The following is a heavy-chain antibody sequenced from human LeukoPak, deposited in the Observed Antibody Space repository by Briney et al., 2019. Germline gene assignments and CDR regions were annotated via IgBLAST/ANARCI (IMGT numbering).Heavy chain of an antibody. CDR2: IWYDGSNE. D-gene: IGHD3-22*01. CDR3: ARDPQYYYDSSGYYDY. CDR1: GFTFSSYG. Sequence: GRSLRLSCAASGFTFSSYGMHWVRQAPGKGLEWVAVIWYDGSNEYYADSVKGRFTISRDNSKNTLYLQMNSLRAEDTAVYYCARDPQYYYDSSGYYDYWGQGTLVTVSS. J-gene: IGHJ4*02. V-gene: IGHV3-33*01.